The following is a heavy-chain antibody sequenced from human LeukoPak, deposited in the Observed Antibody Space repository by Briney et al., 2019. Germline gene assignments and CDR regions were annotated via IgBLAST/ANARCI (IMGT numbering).Heavy chain of an antibody. J-gene: IGHJ4*02. V-gene: IGHV4-61*08. Sequence: PSETLSLTCTVSGGSISSGDYYWSWIRQPPGKGLEWIGYIYYSGSTNYNPSLKSRVTISVDTSKNQFSLKLSSVTAADTAVYYCARHKPVSPFDYWGQGTLVTVSS. CDR3: ARHKPVSPFDY. CDR1: GGSISSGDYY. D-gene: IGHD5/OR15-5a*01. CDR2: IYYSGST.